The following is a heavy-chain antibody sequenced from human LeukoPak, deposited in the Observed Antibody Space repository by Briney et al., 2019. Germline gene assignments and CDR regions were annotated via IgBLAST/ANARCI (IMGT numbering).Heavy chain of an antibody. CDR2: IYYSGST. CDR1: GGSISSYY. D-gene: IGHD2-2*01. Sequence: SETLSLTCTVSGGSISSYYWSWIRQPPGKGLEWIGYIYYSGSTNYNPSLKSRVTISVDTSKNQFSLKLSSVTAADTAVYYCARDDCSSTSCYLGMDVWGQGTTVTVSS. CDR3: ARDDCSSTSCYLGMDV. J-gene: IGHJ6*02. V-gene: IGHV4-59*12.